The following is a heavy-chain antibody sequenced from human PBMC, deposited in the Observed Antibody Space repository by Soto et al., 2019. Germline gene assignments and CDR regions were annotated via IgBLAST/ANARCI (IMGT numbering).Heavy chain of an antibody. J-gene: IGHJ6*02. Sequence: GGSLRLYCAASGVTFSSYAMHWVSQTPGKGFEWVAVISYDGSHKSYADSVKGRFTISRDNSKNTLYLQMNSLRAEDTAVYYCARGYDFWSGYYYPYGMDVWGQGTTVTVSS. CDR1: GVTFSSYA. CDR3: ARGYDFWSGYYYPYGMDV. V-gene: IGHV3-30-3*01. D-gene: IGHD3-3*01. CDR2: ISYDGSHK.